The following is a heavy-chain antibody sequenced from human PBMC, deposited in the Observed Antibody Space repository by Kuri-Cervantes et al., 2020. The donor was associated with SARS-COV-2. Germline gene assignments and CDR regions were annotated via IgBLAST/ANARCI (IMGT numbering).Heavy chain of an antibody. CDR3: ARVDSSSWLFDY. J-gene: IGHJ4*02. CDR2: IYHSGST. D-gene: IGHD6-13*01. Sequence: SETLSLTCTVSGGSISSSSYYWGWIRQPPGKGLEWIGSIYHSGSTYYNPSLKSRVTISVDTSKNQFSLKLSSVTAADTAVYHCARVDSSSWLFDYWGQGTLVTVSS. V-gene: IGHV4-39*07. CDR1: GGSISSSSYY.